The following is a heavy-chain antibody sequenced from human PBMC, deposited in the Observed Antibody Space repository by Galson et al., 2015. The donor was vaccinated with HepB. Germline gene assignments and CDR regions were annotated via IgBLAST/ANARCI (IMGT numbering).Heavy chain of an antibody. CDR1: GYTLTELS. J-gene: IGHJ6*03. Sequence: SVKVSCKVSGYTLTELSMHWVRQAPGKGLEWIGGFDPEDGETIYAQKFQGRVTMTEDTSTDTAYMELSSLRSEDTAVYYCATGVTHASYYYYYYMDVWGKGTTVTVSS. D-gene: IGHD5-18*01. CDR3: ATGVTHASYYYYYYMDV. V-gene: IGHV1-24*01. CDR2: FDPEDGET.